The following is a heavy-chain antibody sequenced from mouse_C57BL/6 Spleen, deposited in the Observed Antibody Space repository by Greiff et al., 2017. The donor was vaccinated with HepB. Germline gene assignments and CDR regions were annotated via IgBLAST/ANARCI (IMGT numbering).Heavy chain of an antibody. CDR1: GFTFSSYA. CDR3: ARVYEYQYAMDY. CDR2: ISDGGSYT. Sequence: EVQLVESGGGLVKPGGSLKLSCAASGFTFSSYAMSWVRQTPEKRLEWVATISDGGSYTYYPDNVKGRFTISRDNAKNNLYLQMSHLKSEDTAMYYCARVYEYQYAMDYWGQGTSATVSS. V-gene: IGHV5-4*01. D-gene: IGHD2-4*01. J-gene: IGHJ4*01.